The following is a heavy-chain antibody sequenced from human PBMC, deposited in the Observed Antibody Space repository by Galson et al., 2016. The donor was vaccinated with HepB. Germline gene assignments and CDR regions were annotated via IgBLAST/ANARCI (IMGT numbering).Heavy chain of an antibody. D-gene: IGHD3-22*01. CDR2: ISGSDGRT. V-gene: IGHV3-23*01. CDR1: GFTFSSYA. CDR3: AKDRYDSSGIDY. Sequence: SLRLSCAASGFTFSSYAMTWVRQAPGKGLEWVSTISGSDGRTYYEDSVKGRFTISRDNSKNTLYLQMNSLRAEDTAVYYCAKDRYDSSGIDYWGQGTLVTVSS. J-gene: IGHJ4*02.